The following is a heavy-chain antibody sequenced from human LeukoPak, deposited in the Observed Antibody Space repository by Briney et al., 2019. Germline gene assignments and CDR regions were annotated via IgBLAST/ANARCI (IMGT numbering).Heavy chain of an antibody. D-gene: IGHD3-3*01. CDR1: GFTFSSYA. Sequence: PGGSLRLSCAASGFTFSSYAMSWVRQAPGKGLEWVSAISGSGGSTYYADSVKGRFTISRDNSKNTLYLQMNSLRAEDTAVYYCAKDGRRFLEWLLQRGYYGMDVWGQGTTVTVSS. CDR3: AKDGRRFLEWLLQRGYYGMDV. V-gene: IGHV3-23*01. J-gene: IGHJ6*02. CDR2: ISGSGGST.